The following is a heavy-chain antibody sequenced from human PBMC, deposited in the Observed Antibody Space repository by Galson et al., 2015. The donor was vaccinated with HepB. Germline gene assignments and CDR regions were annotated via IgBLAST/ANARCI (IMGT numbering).Heavy chain of an antibody. Sequence: SVKVSCKASGYTFTSYGISRVRQAPGQGLEWMGWISAYNGNTNYAQKLQGRVTMTTDTSTSTAYMELRSLRSDDTAVYYCAREGPGIAVAGTGWFDPWGQGTLVTVSS. CDR2: ISAYNGNT. V-gene: IGHV1-18*01. CDR1: GYTFTSYG. CDR3: AREGPGIAVAGTGWFDP. J-gene: IGHJ5*02. D-gene: IGHD6-19*01.